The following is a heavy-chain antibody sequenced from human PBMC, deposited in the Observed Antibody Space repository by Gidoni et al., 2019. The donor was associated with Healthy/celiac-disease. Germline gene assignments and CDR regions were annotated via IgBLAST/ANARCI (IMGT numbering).Heavy chain of an antibody. Sequence: EVQLVESGGGLVKPGGSLRLSCAASGFTFSSYSMNWDRQAPGKGLAWVSSISSSSSYIYYADSVKGRFTISRDNAKNSLYLQMNSLRAEDTAVYYCARLYDFWSGYEEGRYYYGMDVWGQGTTVTVSS. D-gene: IGHD3-3*01. V-gene: IGHV3-21*01. CDR2: ISSSSSYI. J-gene: IGHJ6*02. CDR3: ARLYDFWSGYEEGRYYYGMDV. CDR1: GFTFSSYS.